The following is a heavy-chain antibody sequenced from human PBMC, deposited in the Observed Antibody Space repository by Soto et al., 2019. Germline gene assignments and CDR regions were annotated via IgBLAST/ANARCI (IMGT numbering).Heavy chain of an antibody. Sequence: PGGSLRLSCSASGFTFSRYAMHWVRQAPGKGLEYVSAIGTAGDPYYPGSVKGRFTISRENAKNSLYLQMNSLRAGDTAVYYCARGGIRGYYYGMDVWGQGTTVTVSS. J-gene: IGHJ6*02. V-gene: IGHV3-13*04. CDR3: ARGGIRGYYYGMDV. CDR1: GFTFSRYA. D-gene: IGHD5-18*01. CDR2: IGTAGDP.